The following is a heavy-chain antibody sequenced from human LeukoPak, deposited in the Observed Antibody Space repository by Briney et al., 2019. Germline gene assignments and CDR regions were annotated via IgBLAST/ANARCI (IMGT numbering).Heavy chain of an antibody. CDR2: IYHSGST. Sequence: SETLSLTCTVSGYSISSGYYWGWIRQPPGKGLEWIGSIYHSGSTYYNPSPKSRVTISVDTSKNQFSLKLSSVTAADTAVYYCARQYCIAAAGNECDWFDPWGQGTLVTVSS. D-gene: IGHD6-13*01. CDR1: GYSISSGYY. V-gene: IGHV4-38-2*02. CDR3: ARQYCIAAAGNECDWFDP. J-gene: IGHJ5*02.